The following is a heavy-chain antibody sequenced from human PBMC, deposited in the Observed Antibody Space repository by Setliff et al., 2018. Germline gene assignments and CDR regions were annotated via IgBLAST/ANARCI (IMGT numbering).Heavy chain of an antibody. CDR2: ISPYSGNT. CDR3: VRSSAPQVVLAADFDF. CDR1: GYIFNSYG. V-gene: IGHV1-18*01. Sequence: ASVKVSCKASGYIFNSYGIAWVRQAPGQGLEWLGSISPYSGNTNYPQWLQDRVTMTIDTSATTVYMELQSLRSDDTAVYYCVRSSAPQVVLAADFDFWGQGTPGTSPQ. J-gene: IGHJ4*02. D-gene: IGHD6-19*01.